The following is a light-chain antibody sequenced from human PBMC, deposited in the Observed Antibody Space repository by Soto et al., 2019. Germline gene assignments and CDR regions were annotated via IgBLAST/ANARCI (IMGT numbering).Light chain of an antibody. J-gene: IGKJ3*01. CDR3: QQSYNILPFT. CDR1: HSISNY. CDR2: AAS. Sequence: DIQMTQSPSSLSASVGDRATITCRASHSISNYLSWYQQKPGKAPKLLIYAASSLQSGVPSRFSGSGSGTDFTLTIGSLQPEDFATYYCQQSYNILPFTFGPGTKVDIK. V-gene: IGKV1-39*01.